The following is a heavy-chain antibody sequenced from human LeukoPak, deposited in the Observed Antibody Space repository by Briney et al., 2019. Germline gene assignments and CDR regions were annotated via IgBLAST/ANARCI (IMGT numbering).Heavy chain of an antibody. CDR1: GFTFSSYA. D-gene: IGHD2-15*01. CDR2: LSGSGGST. CDR3: AKCISTLDGGDAFDV. J-gene: IGHJ3*01. Sequence: GGSLRLSCAASGFTFSSYAMSWVRQAPGKGLEWVSTLSGSGGSTYYADSVKGRFTISRDNSKNTLYLQMNSLSAEDTAVYTCAKCISTLDGGDAFDVWGQGTMVTVSS. V-gene: IGHV3-23*01.